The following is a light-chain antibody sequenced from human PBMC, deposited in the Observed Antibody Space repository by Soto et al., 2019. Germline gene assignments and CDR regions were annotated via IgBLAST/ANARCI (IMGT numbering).Light chain of an antibody. CDR1: SSYVGNYNY. V-gene: IGLV2-14*03. Sequence: QSVLTQPDSVSGPPGQSITISCTGTSSYVGNYNYVSWYQHHPGKAPKLMVYDVSHRPSGVSNRFSGSKSGNTASLTISGLQAEDEADYYCSSYTRSSSYVFGTGTKVTVL. CDR2: DVS. CDR3: SSYTRSSSYV. J-gene: IGLJ1*01.